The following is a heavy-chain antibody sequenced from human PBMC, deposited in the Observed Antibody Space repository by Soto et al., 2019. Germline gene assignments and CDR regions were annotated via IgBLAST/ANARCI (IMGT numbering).Heavy chain of an antibody. V-gene: IGHV4-4*02. D-gene: IGHD3-22*01. Sequence: SETLSLTCAVSGGSISSSNWWSWVRQPPGKGLEWIGEIYHSGSTNYNPSLKSRVTISVDKSKNQFSLKLSSVTAADTAVYYCARDAYYDSSGYTHPFDYWGQGTLVTVSS. J-gene: IGHJ4*02. CDR3: ARDAYYDSSGYTHPFDY. CDR1: GGSISSSNW. CDR2: IYHSGST.